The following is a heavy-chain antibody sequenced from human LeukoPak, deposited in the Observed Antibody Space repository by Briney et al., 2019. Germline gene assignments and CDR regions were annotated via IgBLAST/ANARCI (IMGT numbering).Heavy chain of an antibody. Sequence: GGSLRLSCTASGFTFGDYAMSWVRQAPGKGLEWVSAITSSGGSTYYADSVKGRFTISRDNSKNTLYLQMNSLRAEDTALYYCAKDKNAYSGYDLEYWGQGTLVTVSS. J-gene: IGHJ4*02. D-gene: IGHD5-12*01. CDR2: ITSSGGST. V-gene: IGHV3-23*01. CDR3: AKDKNAYSGYDLEY. CDR1: GFTFGDYA.